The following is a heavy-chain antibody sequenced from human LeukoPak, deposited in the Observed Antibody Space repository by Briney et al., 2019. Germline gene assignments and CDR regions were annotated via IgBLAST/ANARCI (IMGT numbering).Heavy chain of an antibody. CDR3: ARQRRGGYSLT. Sequence: GASLKISCKGSGYSFTSYWIGWVRQMPGKGLEWMGIVYPSDSDTKYSPSFQGQVTISADKSISTAYLQWSSLKASDTAIYYCARQRRGGYSLTWGQGTLVTVSS. D-gene: IGHD5-12*01. CDR1: GYSFTSYW. J-gene: IGHJ5*02. CDR2: VYPSDSDT. V-gene: IGHV5-51*01.